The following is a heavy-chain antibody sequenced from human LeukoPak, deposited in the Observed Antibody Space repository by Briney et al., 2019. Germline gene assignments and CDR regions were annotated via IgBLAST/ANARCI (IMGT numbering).Heavy chain of an antibody. CDR3: ATLTMVRGVFAFDI. J-gene: IGHJ3*02. D-gene: IGHD3-10*01. Sequence: PSETLSLTCAVSGGSISSGGYSWSWIRQPPGKGLEWIGYIYHSGSTYYNPSLKSRVTISVDRSKNQFSLKLSSVTAADTAVYYCATLTMVRGVFAFDIWGQGTMVTVSS. CDR1: GGSISSGGYS. V-gene: IGHV4-30-2*01. CDR2: IYHSGST.